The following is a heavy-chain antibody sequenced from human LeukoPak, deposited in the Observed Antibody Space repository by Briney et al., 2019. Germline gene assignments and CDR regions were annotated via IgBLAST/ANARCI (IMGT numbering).Heavy chain of an antibody. CDR1: GYTLTELA. CDR2: FDPEDGET. CDR3: AATYYYDSSGYYWFDP. V-gene: IGHV1-24*01. D-gene: IGHD3-22*01. Sequence: ASVKVSCEVSGYTLTELAMHWVRQAPGKGLEWMGGFDPEDGETIYAQKFQGRVTMTEDTSTDTAYMELSSLRSEDTAVYYCAATYYYDSSGYYWFDPWGQGTLVTVSS. J-gene: IGHJ5*02.